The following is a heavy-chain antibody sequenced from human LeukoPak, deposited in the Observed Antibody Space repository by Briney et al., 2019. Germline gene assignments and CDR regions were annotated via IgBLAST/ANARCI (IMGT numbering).Heavy chain of an antibody. D-gene: IGHD3-3*01. CDR1: GGSINTYY. CDR3: AKHGTVFGAAHFYMDV. Sequence: SETLSLTCAVSGGSINTYYWSWIRQPPGKGLEWVGYIYSTGNTNYNPSLKGRVTISLDTSKNQFSLNLSSVTAADTAVYYRAKHGTVFGAAHFYMDVWGKRTTVTVSS. J-gene: IGHJ6*03. V-gene: IGHV4-4*09. CDR2: IYSTGNT.